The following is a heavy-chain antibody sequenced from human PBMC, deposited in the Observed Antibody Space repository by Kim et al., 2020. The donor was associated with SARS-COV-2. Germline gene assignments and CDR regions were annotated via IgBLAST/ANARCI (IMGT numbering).Heavy chain of an antibody. J-gene: IGHJ4*02. CDR3: ARGFTDYEIDY. D-gene: IGHD3-16*01. V-gene: IGHV4-34*01. Sequence: SRVTISVDTSKNQFSLKLSSVTAADTAVYYCARGFTDYEIDYWGQGTLVTVSS.